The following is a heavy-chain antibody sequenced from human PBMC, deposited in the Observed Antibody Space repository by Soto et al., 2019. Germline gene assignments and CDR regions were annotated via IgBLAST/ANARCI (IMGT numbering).Heavy chain of an antibody. D-gene: IGHD6-19*01. Sequence: ASVKVSCQVSGYTFTYYYVDWVRQAAGQGLEWMGWINPNTDGTNVEQKFQGRVTMTSDTSISTAYIELSNLTSDDTAVNYFARSRVAGMRWLFDPWGQGTPVTVSS. J-gene: IGHJ5*02. CDR1: GYTFTYYY. V-gene: IGHV1-2*02. CDR3: ARSRVAGMRWLFDP. CDR2: INPNTDGT.